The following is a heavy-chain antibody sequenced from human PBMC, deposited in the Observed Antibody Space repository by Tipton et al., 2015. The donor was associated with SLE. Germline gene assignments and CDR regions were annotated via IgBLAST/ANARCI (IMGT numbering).Heavy chain of an antibody. V-gene: IGHV4-39*07. D-gene: IGHD4-17*01. CDR1: GGSISESTYS. CDR3: ARVGDGDDGVYYFDY. Sequence: TLSLTCTVSGGSISESTYSWDWIRQAPGKGLEWIGSMYFSGNTYYNPFLRSRVTISADTSKNQFSLKLTSVTAADTAVYYCARVGDGDDGVYYFDYWGQGTLVTVSS. J-gene: IGHJ4*02. CDR2: MYFSGNT.